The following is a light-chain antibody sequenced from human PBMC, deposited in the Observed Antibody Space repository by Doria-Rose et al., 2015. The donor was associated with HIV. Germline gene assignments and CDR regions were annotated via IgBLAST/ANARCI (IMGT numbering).Light chain of an antibody. J-gene: IGKJ2*01. V-gene: IGKV1-33*01. CDR3: QQYDDLPYN. CDR2: DAS. CDR1: QDISNY. Sequence: DIRATQSPSSLSASVGDRLTITCQASQDISNYLNWYQKKPGKAPKLLISDASNLERGVPSRFRGCGSGTDFTFTIGSLRPEDIATYDCQQYDDLPYNFGQGTYLKIK.